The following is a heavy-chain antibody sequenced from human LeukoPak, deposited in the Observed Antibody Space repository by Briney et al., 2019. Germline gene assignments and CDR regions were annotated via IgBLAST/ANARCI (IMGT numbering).Heavy chain of an antibody. CDR3: ARERTLTSCYDY. J-gene: IGHJ4*02. D-gene: IGHD2-15*01. CDR1: GYTLTGYY. CDR2: INPNSGGT. V-gene: IGHV1-2*02. Sequence: ASVKVSCKASGYTLTGYYMHWVRQAPGQGLEWMGWINPNSGGTNYAQKFQGRVTMTRDTSISTAYMELSRLRSDDTAVYYCARERTLTSCYDYWGQGTLVTVSS.